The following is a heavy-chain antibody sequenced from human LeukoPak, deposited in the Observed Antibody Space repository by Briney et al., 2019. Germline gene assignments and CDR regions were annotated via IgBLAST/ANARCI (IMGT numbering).Heavy chain of an antibody. V-gene: IGHV4-34*01. CDR2: INHSGST. D-gene: IGHD2-2*01. Sequence: SETLSLTCGVHGGSFSGYHWSWIRLRPGKGLEWIGDINHSGSTHYNPSLKSRVTILVDTSNNQFSLKLHSVTAADTAVYYCARSTSPGYYYYGMDVWGQGTTVTVSS. J-gene: IGHJ6*02. CDR3: ARSTSPGYYYYGMDV. CDR1: GGSFSGYH.